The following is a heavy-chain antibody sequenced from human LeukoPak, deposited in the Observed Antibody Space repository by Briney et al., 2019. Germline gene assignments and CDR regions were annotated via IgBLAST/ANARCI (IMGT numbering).Heavy chain of an antibody. CDR2: IFYSGRT. J-gene: IGHJ4*02. V-gene: IGHV4-59*01. CDR3: ARGRRHGYSYGPHY. CDR1: GGSISKYY. D-gene: IGHD5-18*01. Sequence: NPSETLSLTCTVSGGSISKYYWSWIRQPPGKGLEWIAYIFYSGRTNYNPSLKSRVTISVDTSKNQFSLKLSSVTAAGTAVYYCARGRRHGYSYGPHYWGQGTLVTVSS.